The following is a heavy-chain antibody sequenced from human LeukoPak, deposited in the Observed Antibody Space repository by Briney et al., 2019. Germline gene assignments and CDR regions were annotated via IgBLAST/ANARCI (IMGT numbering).Heavy chain of an antibody. CDR1: GGSISSYY. D-gene: IGHD3-10*01. CDR2: IYYSGST. J-gene: IGHJ3*02. CDR3: ARDDPSGAFDI. Sequence: SETLSLTCTVSGGSISSYYWSWIRQPPGKGLEWIGYIYYSGSTTYNPSLKSRVTISVDTFKNQFSLKLSSVTAADTAVYYCARDDPSGAFDIWGQGTMVTVSS. V-gene: IGHV4-59*01.